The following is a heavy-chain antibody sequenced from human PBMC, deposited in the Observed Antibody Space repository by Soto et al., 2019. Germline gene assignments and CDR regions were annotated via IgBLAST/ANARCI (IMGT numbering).Heavy chain of an antibody. CDR2: IYWDDDK. V-gene: IGHV2-5*02. D-gene: IGHD3-10*01. J-gene: IGHJ6*02. CDR1: GFSLSTSGVG. Sequence: SGPTLVKPTQTLTLTCTFSGFSLSTSGVGVGWIRQPPGKALEWLALIYWDDDKRYSPSLKSRLTITKDTSQNQVVLTMTNMDPVDTATYYCAHSLYYYGSGSYLHYYGMDVWGQGTTVTVSS. CDR3: AHSLYYYGSGSYLHYYGMDV.